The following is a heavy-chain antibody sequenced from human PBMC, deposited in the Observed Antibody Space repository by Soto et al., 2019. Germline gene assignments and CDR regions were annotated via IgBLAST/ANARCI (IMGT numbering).Heavy chain of an antibody. V-gene: IGHV3-30-3*01. CDR1: GFTFSSYA. J-gene: IGHJ4*02. Sequence: QVPLVESGGGVVQPGRSLRLSCAASGFTFSSYAMHWVRQAPGKGLEWVAVISYDGSNKYYADSVKGRFTISRDNSKNTLYLQMNSLRAEDTAVYYCARDRGIVLVPAFDYWGQGTLVTVSS. CDR3: ARDRGIVLVPAFDY. D-gene: IGHD2-2*01. CDR2: ISYDGSNK.